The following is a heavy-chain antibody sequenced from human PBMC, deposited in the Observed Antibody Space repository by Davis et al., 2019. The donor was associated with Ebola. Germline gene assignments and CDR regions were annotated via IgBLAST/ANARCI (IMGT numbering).Heavy chain of an antibody. V-gene: IGHV3-30*03. CDR3: ARGGLYDSSGYSHAAFDV. CDR2: ISYDGVRK. CDR1: GFTFTFYA. Sequence: GESLKISCAASGFTFTFYAMHWVRQAPGKGLEWVALISYDGVRKHYSDSLKGRFTISRDNAKNSLYLQMNSLRAEDTAVYYCARGGLYDSSGYSHAAFDVWGRGTMVTVSS. D-gene: IGHD3-22*01. J-gene: IGHJ3*01.